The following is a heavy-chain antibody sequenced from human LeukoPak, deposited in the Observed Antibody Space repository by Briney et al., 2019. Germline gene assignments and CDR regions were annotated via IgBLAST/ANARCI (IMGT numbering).Heavy chain of an antibody. V-gene: IGHV1-46*01. D-gene: IGHD3-10*01. J-gene: IGHJ5*02. Sequence: ASVKVSCKASGYTFTSYYMHWVRQAPGQGLEWMGIINPSGGSTSYAQKFQGRVTMTRDTSTSTVYMELSSLRSEDTAVYYCARDRAVRGVIIGGWFDPWAREPWSPSPQ. CDR1: GYTFTSYY. CDR2: INPSGGST. CDR3: ARDRAVRGVIIGGWFDP.